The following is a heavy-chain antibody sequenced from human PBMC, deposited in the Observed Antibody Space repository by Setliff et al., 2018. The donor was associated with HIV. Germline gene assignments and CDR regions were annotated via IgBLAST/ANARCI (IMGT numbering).Heavy chain of an antibody. CDR1: GGTFINSA. D-gene: IGHD3-10*01. J-gene: IGHJ3*01. CDR2: IIPILGTG. Sequence: ASVKVSCKASGGTFINSAFNWVRQAPGQGLQWMGSIIPILGTGNYAERFQGRLTITADESTSSAYMELSGLTSEDTAVYYCAGPRGDEAFDVWGQGTKVTVSS. CDR3: AGPRGDEAFDV. V-gene: IGHV1-69*13.